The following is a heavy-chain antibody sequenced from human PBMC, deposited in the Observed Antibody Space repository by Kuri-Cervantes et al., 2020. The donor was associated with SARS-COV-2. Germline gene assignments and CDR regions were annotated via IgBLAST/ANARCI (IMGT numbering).Heavy chain of an antibody. Sequence: ASVKVSCKASGYTFTSYYMHRVRQAPGQGLEWMGIINPSGGSTSYAQKFQGRVTMTRDTSTSTVYMGLSSLRSEDTAVYYCARDLPGFLEWLGHWVSGMDVWGQGTTVTVSS. CDR3: ARDLPGFLEWLGHWVSGMDV. J-gene: IGHJ6*02. CDR1: GYTFTSYY. V-gene: IGHV1-46*01. CDR2: INPSGGST. D-gene: IGHD3-3*01.